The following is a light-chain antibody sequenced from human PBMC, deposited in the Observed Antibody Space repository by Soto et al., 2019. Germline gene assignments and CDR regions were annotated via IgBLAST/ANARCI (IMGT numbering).Light chain of an antibody. V-gene: IGKV3-11*01. Sequence: DIVLTQSPATLSLSPGQRATLSCRASQSVSSYLAWYQQKPGQAPRLLIYDASNRATGIPARFSGSGSGTDFTLTISSLEPEDFATYFCQQSYSTPPYTFGQGTKLEIK. J-gene: IGKJ2*01. CDR2: DAS. CDR1: QSVSSY. CDR3: QQSYSTPPYT.